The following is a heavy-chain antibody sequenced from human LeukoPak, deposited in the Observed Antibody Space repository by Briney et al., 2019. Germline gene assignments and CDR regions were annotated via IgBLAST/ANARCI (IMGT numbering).Heavy chain of an antibody. V-gene: IGHV3-30*02. CDR1: GFTFSTYG. D-gene: IGHD3-3*01. J-gene: IGHJ4*02. CDR2: IWYDGSNK. Sequence: GGFLRLSCAASGFTFSTYGMDWVRQAPGKGLEWVAVIWYDGSNKYYADSVKGRFTISRDNSKNTLYLQMNSLRAEDTAVYYCAKEVYDNYFDYWGQGTLVTVSS. CDR3: AKEVYDNYFDY.